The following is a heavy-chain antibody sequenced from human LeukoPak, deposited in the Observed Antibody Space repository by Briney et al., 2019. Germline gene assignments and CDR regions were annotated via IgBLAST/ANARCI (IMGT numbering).Heavy chain of an antibody. CDR3: AKAYYDFWSGYSTEYYFDY. CDR2: IGTAGDT. J-gene: IGHJ4*02. Sequence: GGSLRLSCAASGFIFSSYDMHWVRQATGKSLEWVSAIGTAGDTFYPGSVKGRFTISRENAKNSLYLQMNSLRAGDTAVYYCAKAYYDFWSGYSTEYYFDYWGQGTLVTVSS. V-gene: IGHV3-13*01. CDR1: GFIFSSYD. D-gene: IGHD3-3*01.